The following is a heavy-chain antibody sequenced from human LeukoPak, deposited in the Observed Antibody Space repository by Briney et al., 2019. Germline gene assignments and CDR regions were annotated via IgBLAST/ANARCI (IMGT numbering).Heavy chain of an antibody. D-gene: IGHD6-13*01. CDR2: IYYSGST. Sequence: SETLSLTCTVSGGSISSYSWSWIRQPPGKGLEWIGYIYYSGSTNYNPSLKSRVTISVDTSKNQFSLKLSSVTAADTAVYYCARGLAAAGLVYYFDYWGQGTLVTVSS. J-gene: IGHJ4*02. CDR3: ARGLAAAGLVYYFDY. V-gene: IGHV4-59*01. CDR1: GGSISSYS.